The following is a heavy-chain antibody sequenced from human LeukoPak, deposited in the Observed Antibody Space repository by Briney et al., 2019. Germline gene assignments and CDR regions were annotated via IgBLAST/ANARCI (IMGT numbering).Heavy chain of an antibody. D-gene: IGHD3-3*01. J-gene: IGHJ3*02. Sequence: PGGSLRLSCAASGFTFSSYAMSWVRQPPGKGLEWIGSIYYSGSTYYNPSLKSRVTISVDTSKNQFSLKLSSVTAADTAVYYCASTYDFWSGYYPRDAFDIWGQGTMVTVSS. CDR3: ASTYDFWSGYYPRDAFDI. CDR1: GFTFSSYA. CDR2: IYYSGST. V-gene: IGHV4-38-2*01.